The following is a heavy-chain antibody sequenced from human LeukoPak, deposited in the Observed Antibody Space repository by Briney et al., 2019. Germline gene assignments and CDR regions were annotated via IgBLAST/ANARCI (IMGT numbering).Heavy chain of an antibody. Sequence: GASVKVSCKASGYTFTSYYMHWVRQAPGQGLEWMGIINPSGGSTSYAQKLQGRVTMTRDTSTSTVYMELSSLRSEDTAVYYCAARSYLRYFDFLDAFDIWGQGTMVTVSS. CDR2: INPSGGST. CDR3: AARSYLRYFDFLDAFDI. D-gene: IGHD3-9*01. CDR1: GYTFTSYY. J-gene: IGHJ3*02. V-gene: IGHV1-46*01.